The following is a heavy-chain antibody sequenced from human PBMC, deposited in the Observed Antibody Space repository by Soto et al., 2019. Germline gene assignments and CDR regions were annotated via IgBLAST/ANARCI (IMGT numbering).Heavy chain of an antibody. CDR1: GGSFSGYY. V-gene: IGHV4-34*01. Sequence: SETLSLTCAVYGGSFSGYYWSWIRQPPGKGLEWIGEINHSGSTNYNPSLKSRVTISVDTSKNQFSLKLSSVTAADTAVYYCARVRVVRLAASYYYYGMDVWGQGTTVTVSS. CDR3: ARVRVVRLAASYYYYGMDV. CDR2: INHSGST. D-gene: IGHD2-21*01. J-gene: IGHJ6*02.